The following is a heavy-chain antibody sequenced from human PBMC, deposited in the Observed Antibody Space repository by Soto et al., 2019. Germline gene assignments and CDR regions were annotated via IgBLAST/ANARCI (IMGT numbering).Heavy chain of an antibody. J-gene: IGHJ6*02. Sequence: SETLSLTCAVYGGSFSGYYWSWIRQPPGKGLEWIGEINHSGSTNYNPSLKSRVTISVDTSKNQFSLKLSSVTAADTAVYYCARAASPRVYYYYGMDVWGQGTTVTV. CDR1: GGSFSGYY. CDR3: ARAASPRVYYYYGMDV. CDR2: INHSGST. V-gene: IGHV4-34*01.